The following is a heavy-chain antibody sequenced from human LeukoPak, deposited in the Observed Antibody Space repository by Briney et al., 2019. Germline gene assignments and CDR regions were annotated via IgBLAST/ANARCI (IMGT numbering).Heavy chain of an antibody. CDR2: IHYGGST. D-gene: IGHD3-16*02. V-gene: IGHV4-59*01. J-gene: IGHJ4*02. CDR1: GGSISSSY. CDR3: ARHAIYDYVWGSYRPYYFDS. Sequence: SETLSLTCTVSGGSISSSYWGWIRQPPGEGLEWIGYIHYGGSTTYNPSLKSRVTISVDASKKQFSLRLHSVTAADTAVYYCARHAIYDYVWGSYRPYYFDSWGQGTLVTVSS.